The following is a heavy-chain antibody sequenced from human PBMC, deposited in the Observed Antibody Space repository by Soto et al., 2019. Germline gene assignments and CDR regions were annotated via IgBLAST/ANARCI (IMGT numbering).Heavy chain of an antibody. CDR1: GGSFSGYY. J-gene: IGHJ5*02. Sequence: SETLSLTCAVYGGSFSGYYWSWIRQPPGKGLEWIGEINHRGSTNYNPSLKSRVTISVDTSKNQFSLKLSSVTAADTAVYYCARENVAARGWFDPWGQGTLVTVSS. CDR2: INHRGST. D-gene: IGHD6-6*01. CDR3: ARENVAARGWFDP. V-gene: IGHV4-34*01.